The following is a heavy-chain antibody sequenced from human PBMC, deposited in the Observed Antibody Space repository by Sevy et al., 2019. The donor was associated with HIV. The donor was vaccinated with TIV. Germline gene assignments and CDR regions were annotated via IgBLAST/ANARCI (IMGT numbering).Heavy chain of an antibody. Sequence: GGSLRLSCAASGFTFGSYTLHWVRQAPGKGLEWVALISKTYDGSKKYYTDSVQGRFTISRDNSKNTLYLQMASLRPEGTAVYYWARDNSGYFFFDYWGQGILVTVSS. CDR1: GFTFGSYT. CDR3: ARDNSGYFFFDY. D-gene: IGHD3-22*01. CDR2: ISKTYDGSKK. J-gene: IGHJ4*02. V-gene: IGHV3-30-3*01.